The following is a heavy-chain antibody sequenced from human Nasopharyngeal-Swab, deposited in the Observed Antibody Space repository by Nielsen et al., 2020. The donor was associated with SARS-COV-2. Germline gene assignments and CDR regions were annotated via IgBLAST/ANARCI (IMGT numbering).Heavy chain of an antibody. CDR3: SRDFPFSHDTTTRGHKDV. D-gene: IGHD5-18*01. Sequence: GESLKISCPASGFTFGDYAMNWFRQAQGKGLEWVSYIRNSDYGASDGTAEYAAAVRGRCIISRDDSKNIAYLQMSSLTTEETDIYYCSRDFPFSHDTTTRGHKDVCCKGIKVTVSS. CDR2: IRNSDYGASDGTA. V-gene: IGHV3-49*03. CDR1: GFTFGDYA. J-gene: IGHJ6*03.